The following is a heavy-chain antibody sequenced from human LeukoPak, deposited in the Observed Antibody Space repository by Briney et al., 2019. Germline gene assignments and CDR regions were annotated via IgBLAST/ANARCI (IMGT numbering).Heavy chain of an antibody. V-gene: IGHV3-15*01. J-gene: IGHJ4*02. D-gene: IGHD3-10*01. CDR1: GFTFTNAW. Sequence: GGSLRLSCEASGFTFTNAWMNWVRQAPGKGPEWVGRMKSKRDGGATEYAAPVKGRFTISRDDSKNTVYLQMNSLKAEDTAVYYCAKDGYYGSGSYDYWGQGTLVTVSS. CDR2: MKSKRDGGAT. CDR3: AKDGYYGSGSYDY.